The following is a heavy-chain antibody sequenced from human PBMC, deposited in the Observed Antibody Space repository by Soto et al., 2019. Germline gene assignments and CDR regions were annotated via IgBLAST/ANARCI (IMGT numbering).Heavy chain of an antibody. CDR2: IIPILGIA. CDR3: AYTGMGQHRRAFDI. CDR1: GGTFSSYT. D-gene: IGHD2-2*02. Sequence: SVKVSCKASGGTFSSYTISWVRQAPGQGLEWMGRIIPILGIANYAQKFQGRVTIAADKSTSTAYMELSSLRSEDTAVYYCAYTGMGQHRRAFDIWGQGTMVTVSS. V-gene: IGHV1-69*02. J-gene: IGHJ3*02.